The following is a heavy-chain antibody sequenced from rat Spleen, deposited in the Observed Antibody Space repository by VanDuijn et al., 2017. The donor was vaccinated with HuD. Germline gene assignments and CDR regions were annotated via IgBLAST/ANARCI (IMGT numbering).Heavy chain of an antibody. CDR3: ATQSIIRVPLFDY. CDR2: IVYDGCST. J-gene: IGHJ2*01. CDR1: GFTFSNYV. D-gene: IGHD4-3*01. Sequence: EVQLVESGGGLVQPGRSMKLSCAASGFTFSNYVMAWVRQTPTEGLEWVATIVYDGCSTYFRDSVKGRFTLSRDNTESTLYLQMDSLRSEDTATYYCATQSIIRVPLFDYWGQGVMVTVSS. V-gene: IGHV5-29*01.